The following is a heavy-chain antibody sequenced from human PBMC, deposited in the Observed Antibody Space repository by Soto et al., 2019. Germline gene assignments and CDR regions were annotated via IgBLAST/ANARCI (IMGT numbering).Heavy chain of an antibody. CDR1: GGSISSYY. CDR2: IYYSGST. J-gene: IGHJ4*02. CDR3: AREGYSSGWYGVFDY. D-gene: IGHD6-19*01. Sequence: SETLSLTCTVSGGSISSYYWIWIRQPPGKGLEWIGYIYYSGSTNYNPSLKSRVTISVDTSKNQFSLKLSSVTAADTAVYYCAREGYSSGWYGVFDYWGQGTLVTVSS. V-gene: IGHV4-59*01.